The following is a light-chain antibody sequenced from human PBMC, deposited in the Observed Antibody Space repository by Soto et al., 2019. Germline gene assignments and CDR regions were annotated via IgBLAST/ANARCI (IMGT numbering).Light chain of an antibody. J-gene: IGKJ3*01. V-gene: IGKV3-20*01. Sequence: EVVLTQSPGTLSLSPGERATLSCRASQSVGSTYLAWYQQKPGQAPRLLIYDASSTSTGIPARFSGSGSWTGFTLTISRLVPEDGAVYYCQAYGSSPSTFGPGTKVDIK. CDR3: QAYGSSPST. CDR2: DAS. CDR1: QSVGSTY.